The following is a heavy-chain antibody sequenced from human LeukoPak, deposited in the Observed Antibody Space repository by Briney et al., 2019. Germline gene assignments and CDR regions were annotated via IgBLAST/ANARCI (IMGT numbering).Heavy chain of an antibody. CDR2: IIGSGGST. V-gene: IGHV3-23*01. Sequence: GGCLRLSCAASGFTFSSYAMSWVRQAPGKGLEWVSAIIGSGGSTYYADSVTGRFTISRDNSKNTLYLQMNSLRAEDTAVYYCAKGKRGWNYRGDYYYYYMDVWGKGTTVTVSS. CDR1: GFTFSSYA. J-gene: IGHJ6*03. D-gene: IGHD1-7*01. CDR3: AKGKRGWNYRGDYYYYYMDV.